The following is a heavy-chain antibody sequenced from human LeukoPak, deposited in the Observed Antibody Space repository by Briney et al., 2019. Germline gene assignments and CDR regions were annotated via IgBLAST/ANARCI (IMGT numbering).Heavy chain of an antibody. CDR2: VAYSGST. V-gene: IGHV4-59*01. Sequence: SETLSLTCTVSGGSTNSYYWSWIRQSPGKGLEWIGYVAYSGSTNYNPSHKSRVTISLDTSKNQFSLKLSSVTAADTAVYYCARTVSGYYFNAWGPGTLVTVS. CDR1: GGSTNSYY. D-gene: IGHD5-12*01. CDR3: ARTVSGYYFNA. J-gene: IGHJ5*02.